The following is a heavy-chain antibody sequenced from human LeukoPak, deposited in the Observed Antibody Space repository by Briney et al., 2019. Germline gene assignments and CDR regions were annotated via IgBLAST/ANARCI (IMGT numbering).Heavy chain of an antibody. Sequence: GGSLRLSCAASGFNFGSHTVHWVRQAPGKGLEYVSGIGPDGAFTYYAKSVEGRFTISRDNSKNTLYLQMGSLRPEDMAVYHCARENFVIWGQGTVVTVSS. V-gene: IGHV3-64*01. CDR1: GFNFGSHT. J-gene: IGHJ3*02. CDR2: IGPDGAFT. CDR3: ARENFVI.